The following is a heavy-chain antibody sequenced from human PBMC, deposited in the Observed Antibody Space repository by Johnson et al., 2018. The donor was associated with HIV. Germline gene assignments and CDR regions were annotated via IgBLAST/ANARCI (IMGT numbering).Heavy chain of an antibody. D-gene: IGHD2-15*01. CDR1: GFTFSSYG. CDR2: IRYDGSNK. V-gene: IGHV3-30*02. J-gene: IGHJ3*01. CDR3: AKDPGYCSGGSCYTLIGWGV. Sequence: QVQLVESGGGVVQPGGSLRLSCAASGFTFSSYGMHWVRQAPGKGLEWVAYIRYDGSNKYYADSVKGRFIISRDNSKNTLYLQMNRLRVEDTAVYYCAKDPGYCSGGSCYTLIGWGVWGQGTMVTVSS.